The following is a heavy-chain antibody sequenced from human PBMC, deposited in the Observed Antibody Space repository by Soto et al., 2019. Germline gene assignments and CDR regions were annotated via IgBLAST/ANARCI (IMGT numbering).Heavy chain of an antibody. CDR3: ARDKITGLFDY. CDR1: GGSISSSNYY. Sequence: SETLSLTCTVSGGSISSSNYYWGWIRQPPGKGLEWIGSIYYSGSTYYNPSLKSRVTISVDTSKNQFSLKLSSVTAADTAVYYRARDKITGLFDYWGQGTLVTVSS. CDR2: IYYSGST. V-gene: IGHV4-39*02. D-gene: IGHD2-8*02. J-gene: IGHJ4*02.